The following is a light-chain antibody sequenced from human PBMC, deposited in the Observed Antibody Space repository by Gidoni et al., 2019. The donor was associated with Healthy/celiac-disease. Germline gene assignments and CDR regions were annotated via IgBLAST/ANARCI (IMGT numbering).Light chain of an antibody. CDR2: DDS. Sequence: SYVLPQPPSVSVAPGQTARINCGGNNIGSKSVHWYQQKPGQAPVLVFYDDSDRPSGIPERFSGANSGNTATLTISRGEAGDEADYYCQVWDSSSDHHGRYVFGTGTKVTVL. CDR1: NIGSKS. J-gene: IGLJ1*01. V-gene: IGLV3-21*02. CDR3: QVWDSSSDHHGRYV.